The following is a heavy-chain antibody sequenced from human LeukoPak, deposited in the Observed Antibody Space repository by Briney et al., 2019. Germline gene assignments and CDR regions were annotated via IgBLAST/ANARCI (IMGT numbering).Heavy chain of an antibody. CDR3: TTDAHIVVVTEPNDAFDI. CDR2: IKSKTDGGTT. V-gene: IGHV3-15*01. Sequence: PGGSLRLSCAASGFTFSNAWMSWVRQAQGKGLEWVGRIKSKTDGGTTDYAATVTSRFTISRDDSKNAVNLQRTNMKTEYTAVYDCTTDAHIVVVTEPNDAFDIWGQGTMVTVSS. CDR1: GFTFSNAW. J-gene: IGHJ3*02. D-gene: IGHD2-21*02.